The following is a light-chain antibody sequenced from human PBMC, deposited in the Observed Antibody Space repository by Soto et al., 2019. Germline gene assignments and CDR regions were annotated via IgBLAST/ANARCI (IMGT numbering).Light chain of an antibody. V-gene: IGKV1-39*01. Sequence: DIQMTQSPSSLSASVGDRVAISCRASQTISGFLNWFQQKPGKAPRLLIYAATSLQSGVPSRFSGGASGKDFTLSIFSLQPEDFATYYCQQSYSMPLTFGQGTRLEIK. CDR1: QTISGF. J-gene: IGKJ5*01. CDR2: AAT. CDR3: QQSYSMPLT.